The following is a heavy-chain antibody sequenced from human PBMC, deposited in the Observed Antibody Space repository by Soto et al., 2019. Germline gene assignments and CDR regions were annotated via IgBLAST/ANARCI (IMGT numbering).Heavy chain of an antibody. J-gene: IGHJ4*02. V-gene: IGHV3-48*01. CDR2: ISSSSTI. CDR1: GFTFSSYS. CDR3: ARDIVATITGTNDY. Sequence: GGSLRLSCAASGFTFSSYSMNWVRQAPGKGLEWVSYISSSSTIYYADSVKGRFTISRDNAKNSLYLQMNSLRAEDTAVYYCARDIVATITGTNDYWGQGTLVTVSS. D-gene: IGHD5-12*01.